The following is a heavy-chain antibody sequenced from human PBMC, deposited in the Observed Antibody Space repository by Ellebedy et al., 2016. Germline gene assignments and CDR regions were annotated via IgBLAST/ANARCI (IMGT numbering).Heavy chain of an antibody. D-gene: IGHD4/OR15-4a*01. J-gene: IGHJ3*02. V-gene: IGHV3-9*01. CDR3: GRGEYGSPFDI. Sequence: SLKISCAAFGFTFDNYAMHWVRQAPGKGLEWVSGISWNSGSIGYGDSVKGRFTISRDNAKNSLYLHMNSLRADDTALYYCGRGEYGSPFDIWGQGTMVTVSS. CDR2: ISWNSGSI. CDR1: GFTFDNYA.